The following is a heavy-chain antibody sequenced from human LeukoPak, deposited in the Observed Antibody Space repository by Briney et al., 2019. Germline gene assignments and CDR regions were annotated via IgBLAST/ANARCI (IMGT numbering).Heavy chain of an antibody. CDR3: ARARWAYYYDSSGYTYYFDY. Sequence: SETLSLTCTVSGGSINSNYWSWIRQPPGKGLEWIGEINHSGSTNYNPSLKSRVTISVDTSKNQFSLKLSSVTAADTAVYYCARARWAYYYDSSGYTYYFDYWGQGTLVTVSS. CDR1: GGSINSNY. CDR2: INHSGST. D-gene: IGHD3-22*01. V-gene: IGHV4-34*01. J-gene: IGHJ4*02.